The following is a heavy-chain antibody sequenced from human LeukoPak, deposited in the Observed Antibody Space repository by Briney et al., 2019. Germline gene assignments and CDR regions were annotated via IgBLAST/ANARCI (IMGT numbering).Heavy chain of an antibody. CDR2: INPNSGGT. D-gene: IGHD5-18*01. J-gene: IGHJ4*02. CDR1: GYSFNDKY. V-gene: IGHV1-2*02. CDR3: ARDQGYTAEDY. Sequence: ASVKVSCKASGYSFNDKYLHWVRQAPGQGLEWMGSINPNSGGTNYAQKFQGRVTMTTDTSMSTAYMELSRLTSDDTAVYYCARDQGYTAEDYWGQGTLVTVSS.